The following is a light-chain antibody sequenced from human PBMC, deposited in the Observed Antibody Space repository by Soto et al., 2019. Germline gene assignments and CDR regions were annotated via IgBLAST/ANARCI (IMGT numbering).Light chain of an antibody. CDR2: AAS. V-gene: IGKV1-39*01. CDR1: QSISSF. J-gene: IGKJ3*01. CDR3: QQSYSTPRFT. Sequence: DIQMTQSPSSLSASVGDRVTITCRASQSISSFLNWYQQKPGKAPKLLIYAASSLQSGVPSRFSGSGSGTDFTLTISSLQHEDFATYYCQQSYSTPRFTFGPGTKVDIK.